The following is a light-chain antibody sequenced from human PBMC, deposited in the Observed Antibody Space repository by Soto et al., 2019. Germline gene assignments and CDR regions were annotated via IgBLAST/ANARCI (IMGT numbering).Light chain of an antibody. V-gene: IGKV3D-20*02. J-gene: IGKJ4*01. CDR1: QSVSSIF. CDR3: HQRSSWPLT. CDR2: GAS. Sequence: EIVLTQSPGTLSLSPGERATLFCGASQSVSSIFLAWYQQKPGQTPRLLVYGASSRATGIPDRFSGSGSGTDFTLTISRLEPEDFAVYYCHQRSSWPLTFGGGTKVDIK.